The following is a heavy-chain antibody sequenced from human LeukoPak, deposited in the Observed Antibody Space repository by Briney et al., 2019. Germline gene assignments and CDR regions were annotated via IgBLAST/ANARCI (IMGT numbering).Heavy chain of an antibody. Sequence: ASVKGSCKVSGYSLSELSMHWVRQAPGKGLEWMGGFDPEDVETIYAQKFQGRVTMTEDTSTDTAYMELRSLRSEDTAVYYCGTDTAMDLDYWGQGTLVTVSS. V-gene: IGHV1-24*01. CDR1: GYSLSELS. J-gene: IGHJ4*02. D-gene: IGHD5-18*01. CDR3: GTDTAMDLDY. CDR2: FDPEDVET.